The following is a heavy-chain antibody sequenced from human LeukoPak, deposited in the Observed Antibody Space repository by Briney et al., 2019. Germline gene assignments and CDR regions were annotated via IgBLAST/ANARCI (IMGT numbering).Heavy chain of an antibody. V-gene: IGHV4-39*07. CDR1: AGSISSDSYY. Sequence: PSETLSLTCTVSAGSISSDSYYWGWIRQPPGKGLEWIGTIYYSGNTFYNPSLKSRLTISVDTSKNQFSLKLRSVTAADTALYYCASTSPKYYYESSGYSSLFDNWGQGTLVTVSS. D-gene: IGHD3-22*01. CDR3: ASTSPKYYYESSGYSSLFDN. CDR2: IYYSGNT. J-gene: IGHJ4*02.